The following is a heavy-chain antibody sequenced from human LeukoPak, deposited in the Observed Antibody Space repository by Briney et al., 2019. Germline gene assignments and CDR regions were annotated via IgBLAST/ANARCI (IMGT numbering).Heavy chain of an antibody. Sequence: ASVKVSCKASGYTFTNYYIHWVRQAPGQGLEWMGWINCNRGDTKYAEKFQGRVTMSRDTSTSTVYMDLSGLTSDDTALYFCARDSLAESTWALDSWGQGTLVTVSS. CDR2: INCNRGDT. D-gene: IGHD3-16*01. CDR3: ARDSLAESTWALDS. CDR1: GYTFTNYY. J-gene: IGHJ4*02. V-gene: IGHV1-2*02.